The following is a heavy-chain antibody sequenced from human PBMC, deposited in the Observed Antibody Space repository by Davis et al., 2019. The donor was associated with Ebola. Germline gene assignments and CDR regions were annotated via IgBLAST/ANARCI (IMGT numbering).Heavy chain of an antibody. J-gene: IGHJ4*02. V-gene: IGHV3-48*02. Sequence: GESLKISCAASGFTFSSYSMNWVRQAPGKGLEWVSYISSSSSTIYYADSVKGRFTISRDNAKNSLYLQMNSLRDEDTAVYYCARTPSWYFPGHFDYWGQGTLVTVSS. CDR2: ISSSSSTI. D-gene: IGHD2/OR15-2a*01. CDR3: ARTPSWYFPGHFDY. CDR1: GFTFSSYS.